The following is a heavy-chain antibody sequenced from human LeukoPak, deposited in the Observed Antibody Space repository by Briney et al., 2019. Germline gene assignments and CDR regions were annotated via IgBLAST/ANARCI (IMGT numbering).Heavy chain of an antibody. V-gene: IGHV4-38-2*02. D-gene: IGHD6-19*01. CDR3: ARRAVAGPFDY. Sequence: SETLSLTCTVSGYSISTGYYWDWIRQPPGKGLEWIGEINHSGSTNYNPSLKSRVTISVDTSKNQFSLKLSSVTAADTAVYYCARRAVAGPFDYWGQGTLVTVSS. CDR1: GYSISTGYY. J-gene: IGHJ4*02. CDR2: INHSGST.